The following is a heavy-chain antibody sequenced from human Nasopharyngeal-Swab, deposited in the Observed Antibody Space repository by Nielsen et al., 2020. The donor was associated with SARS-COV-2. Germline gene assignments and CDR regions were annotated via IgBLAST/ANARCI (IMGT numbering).Heavy chain of an antibody. CDR3: ALGSGHFRGRAEFDY. V-gene: IGHV3-66*01. CDR2: IYSGGST. J-gene: IGHJ4*02. CDR1: GFTVSSNY. Sequence: GGSLRLSCAASGFTVSSNYMSWVRQAPGKGLEWVSVIYSGGSTYYADSVKGRFTISRDNSKNTLYLQMNSLRAEDTAVYYCALGSGHFRGRAEFDYWGQGTLVTVSS. D-gene: IGHD3-3*01.